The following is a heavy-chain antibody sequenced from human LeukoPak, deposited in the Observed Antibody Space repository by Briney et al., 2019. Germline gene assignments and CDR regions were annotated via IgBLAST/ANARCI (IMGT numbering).Heavy chain of an antibody. Sequence: PGGSLRLSCAASGLTFSSYSMNWVRQAPGKGLEWVSSISSSSSYIYYADSVKGRFTISRDNAKNSLYLQMNSLRAEDTAVYYCAREGGGGRAFDIWGQGTMVTVSS. CDR3: AREGGGGRAFDI. CDR1: GLTFSSYS. D-gene: IGHD2-15*01. J-gene: IGHJ3*02. CDR2: ISSSSSYI. V-gene: IGHV3-21*01.